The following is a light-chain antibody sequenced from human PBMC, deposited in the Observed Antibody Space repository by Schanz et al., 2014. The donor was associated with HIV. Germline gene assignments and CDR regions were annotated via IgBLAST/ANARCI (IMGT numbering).Light chain of an antibody. CDR3: SSYVGKAMV. V-gene: IGLV2-23*02. Sequence: QSALTQPASVSGSPGQSITISCTGTRNDVGTYNLVSWYQQHPGKAPQLMIYEVTKRPSGVPDRFSGSKSGNTASLTVSGLQAGDEADYYCSSYVGKAMVFGGGTKLTVL. CDR1: RNDVGTYNL. CDR2: EVT. J-gene: IGLJ3*02.